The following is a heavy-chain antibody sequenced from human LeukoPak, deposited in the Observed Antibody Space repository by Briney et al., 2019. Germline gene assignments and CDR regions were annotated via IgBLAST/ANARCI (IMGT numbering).Heavy chain of an antibody. J-gene: IGHJ4*02. CDR3: AKHGDYCFDY. CDR2: INQDETQK. Sequence: GESLRLSCAASGFTFASYWMGWVRQAPGKGLEWVANINQDETQKYYMDSVKGRFTISRDNAKNSLYPQMNSLRAEDTAVYYCAKHGDYCFDYWGQGTLVTVSS. V-gene: IGHV3-7*03. CDR1: GFTFASYW. D-gene: IGHD4-17*01.